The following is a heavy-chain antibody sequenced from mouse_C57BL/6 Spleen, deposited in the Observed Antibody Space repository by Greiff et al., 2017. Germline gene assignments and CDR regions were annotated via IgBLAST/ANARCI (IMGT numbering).Heavy chain of an antibody. D-gene: IGHD1-1*01. CDR1: GYAFSSSW. V-gene: IGHV1-82*01. J-gene: IGHJ1*03. CDR2: IYPGAGDT. CDR3: ERDGFYGSRDWYVDV. Sequence: VQLQQSGPELVKPGASVKISCKASGYAFSSSWMHWVKQRPGQGLEWIGRIYPGAGDTTYTRKFKGKATLTAAKSSSTAYMQLSSLTSEDSAVFFGERDGFYGSRDWYVDVGGRGTTVTVST.